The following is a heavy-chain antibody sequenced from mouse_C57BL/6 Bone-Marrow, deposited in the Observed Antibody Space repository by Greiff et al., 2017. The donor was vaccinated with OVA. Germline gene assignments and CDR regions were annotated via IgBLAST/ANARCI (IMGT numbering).Heavy chain of an antibody. V-gene: IGHV10-1*01. CDR3: VRPYYDAMDY. J-gene: IGHJ4*01. CDR1: GFSFNTYA. Sequence: EVKVEESGGGLVQPKGSLKLSCAASGFSFNTYAMNWVRQAPGKGLEWVARIRSKSNNYATYYADSVKDRFTISRDDSESMLYLQMNNLKTEDTAMYYCVRPYYDAMDYWGQGTSVTVSS. CDR2: IRSKSNNYAT. D-gene: IGHD2-10*01.